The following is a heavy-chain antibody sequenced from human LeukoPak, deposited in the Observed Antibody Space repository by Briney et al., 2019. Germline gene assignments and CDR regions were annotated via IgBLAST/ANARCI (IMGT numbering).Heavy chain of an antibody. CDR2: ISSSSSYI. CDR1: GFTFSTYG. D-gene: IGHD5-18*01. V-gene: IGHV3-21*01. CDR3: ARVKNGYSYGLDY. Sequence: PGGSLRLSCAASGFTFSTYGMSWVRQAPGKGLEWVSSISSSSSYIYYADSVKGRFTISRDNAKNSLYLQMNSLRAEDTAVYYCARVKNGYSYGLDYWGQGTLVTVSS. J-gene: IGHJ4*02.